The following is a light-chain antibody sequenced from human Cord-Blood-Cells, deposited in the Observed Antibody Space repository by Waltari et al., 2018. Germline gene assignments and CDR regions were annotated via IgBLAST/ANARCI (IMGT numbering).Light chain of an antibody. CDR1: NIGSKS. CDR2: YDS. J-gene: IGLJ2*01. CDR3: QVWDSSSVV. Sequence: SYVLTQPPSASVAPGKTARITCGGNNIGSKSVHWYQQKPGKAPVLVIYYDSDRPSGIPERFSGSNSGNTATLTISRVEAGDEADYYCQVWDSSSVVFGGGTKLTVL. V-gene: IGLV3-21*04.